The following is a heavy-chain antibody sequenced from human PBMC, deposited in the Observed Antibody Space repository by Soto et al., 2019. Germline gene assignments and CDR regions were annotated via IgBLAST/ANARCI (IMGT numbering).Heavy chain of an antibody. CDR1: GYTFTSYG. CDR3: ARDTYYYDSSGYFIVHAFDI. J-gene: IGHJ3*02. CDR2: ISAYNGNT. V-gene: IGHV1-18*01. D-gene: IGHD3-22*01. Sequence: ASVKVSWKASGYTFTSYGISWVRQAPGQGLDWMGWISAYNGNTNYAQKLQGRVTMTTDTSTSTAYMELRSLRSDDTAVYYCARDTYYYDSSGYFIVHAFDIWGQGTMVTVSS.